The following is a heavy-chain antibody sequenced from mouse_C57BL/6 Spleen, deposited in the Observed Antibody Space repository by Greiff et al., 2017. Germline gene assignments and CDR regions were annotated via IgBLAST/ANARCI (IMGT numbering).Heavy chain of an antibody. CDR1: GYTFTSYW. D-gene: IGHD1-1*01. J-gene: IGHJ3*01. V-gene: IGHV1-52*01. Sequence: QVQLQQPGAELVRPGSSVKLSCKASGYTFTSYWMHWVKQRPIQGLEWIGNIDPSDSETHYNQKFKDKATLTVDKSSSTAYMQLSSLTSEDSAVYYCARGTTVVDAWFAYWGQGTLVTVSA. CDR3: ARGTTVVDAWFAY. CDR2: IDPSDSET.